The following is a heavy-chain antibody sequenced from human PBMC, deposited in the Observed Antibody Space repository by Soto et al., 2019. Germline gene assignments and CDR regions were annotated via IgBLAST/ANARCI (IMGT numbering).Heavy chain of an antibody. CDR2: ISTNGGST. D-gene: IGHD1-26*01. V-gene: IGHV3-64*01. CDR3: AREGGSYYFDY. Sequence: GGSLRLSCAASGFTFSSYAMHWVRQAPGKGLEYVSTISTNGGSTYNVNSVKGRFTISRDNSKNTLYLQMGSLRAEDMAVYYCAREGGSYYFDYWGQGTLVTVS. CDR1: GFTFSSYA. J-gene: IGHJ4*02.